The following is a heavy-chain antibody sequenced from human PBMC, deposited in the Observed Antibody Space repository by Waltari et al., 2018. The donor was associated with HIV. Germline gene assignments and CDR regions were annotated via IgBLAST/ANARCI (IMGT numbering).Heavy chain of an antibody. Sequence: QVQLVESGGGVVQPGRSLRLSCAASGFSFSSEAMHWVRQAPGKGLEWMAAISYDGRNKFYADSVKGRFTISRDNAKNTVYVEMSSLSPEDTAVYFCARDAAPPEYWGQGTLVTVSS. CDR3: ARDAAPPEY. CDR2: ISYDGRNK. CDR1: GFSFSSEA. J-gene: IGHJ4*02. V-gene: IGHV3-30*04.